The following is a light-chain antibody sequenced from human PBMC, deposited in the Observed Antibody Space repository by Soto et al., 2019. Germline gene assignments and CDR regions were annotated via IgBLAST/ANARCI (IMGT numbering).Light chain of an antibody. CDR2: GTS. J-gene: IGKJ2*01. CDR3: QQYNNWPLYP. CDR1: QSVSSN. V-gene: IGKV3-15*01. Sequence: EIVMTQSPATLSVSPGERATLSCRASQSVSSNLAWYQQKPGQAPRLLIYGTSTRAPGVPARFIGSGSGTEFTLTIKRLQSEDFGLYYRQQYNNWPLYPFGQGTKVEIK.